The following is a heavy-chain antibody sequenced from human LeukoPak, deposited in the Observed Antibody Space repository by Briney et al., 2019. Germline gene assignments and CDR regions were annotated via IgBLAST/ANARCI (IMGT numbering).Heavy chain of an antibody. CDR3: ARDEAARPDGAFDI. J-gene: IGHJ3*02. CDR1: GGTFSSYA. V-gene: IGHV1-69*06. CDR2: IIPIFGTA. Sequence: AASVKVSCKASGGTFSSYAISWVRQAPGQGLEWMGGIIPIFGTANYAQKFQGRVTITADKSTSTAYMELSSLRSEDTAVYYCARDEAARPDGAFDIWGQGTMVTVSS. D-gene: IGHD6-6*01.